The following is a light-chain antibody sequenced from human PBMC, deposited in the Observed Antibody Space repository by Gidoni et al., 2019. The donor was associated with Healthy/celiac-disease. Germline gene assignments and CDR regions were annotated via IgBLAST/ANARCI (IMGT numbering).Light chain of an antibody. Sequence: SYVLTQPPSVSVAPGQTARITCGGNNLGSKGVHWYQQKPGQAPVLVVYDDSDRPSGIPERFSGSNSGNTATLTISRVEAGDEADYYCQVWDSSSDHPVVFGGGTKLTVL. CDR2: DDS. J-gene: IGLJ2*01. CDR3: QVWDSSSDHPVV. V-gene: IGLV3-21*02. CDR1: NLGSKG.